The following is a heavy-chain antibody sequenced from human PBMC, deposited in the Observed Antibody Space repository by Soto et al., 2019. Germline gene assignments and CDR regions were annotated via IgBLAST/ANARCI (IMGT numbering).Heavy chain of an antibody. CDR3: ARERRWLRYSSWFDP. CDR1: GFTFSSYG. Sequence: SLRLSCAASGFTFSSYGMHWVRQAPGKGLEWVAVISYDGSNKYYADSVKGRFTISRDNSKNTLYLQMNSLRAEDTAVYYCARERRWLRYSSWFDPWGQGTLVTVSS. D-gene: IGHD5-12*01. V-gene: IGHV3-30-3*01. J-gene: IGHJ5*02. CDR2: ISYDGSNK.